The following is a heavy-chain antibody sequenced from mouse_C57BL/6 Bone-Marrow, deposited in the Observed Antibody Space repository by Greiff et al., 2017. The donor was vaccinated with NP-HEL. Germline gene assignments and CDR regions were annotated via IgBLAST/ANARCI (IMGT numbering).Heavy chain of an antibody. D-gene: IGHD1-1*01. Sequence: QVQLQQPGAELVKPGASVPMSCKASGYTFTSYWITWVKQRPGQGLEWIGDIYPGSGSTNYNEKFKSKATLTVDTPSSTAYIQLSSLTSEDSAVYYCVYGSFAYWGQGTLVTVSA. V-gene: IGHV1-55*01. J-gene: IGHJ3*01. CDR3: VYGSFAY. CDR2: IYPGSGST. CDR1: GYTFTSYW.